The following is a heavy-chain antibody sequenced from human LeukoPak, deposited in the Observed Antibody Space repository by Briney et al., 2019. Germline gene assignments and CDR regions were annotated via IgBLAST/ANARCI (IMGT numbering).Heavy chain of an antibody. J-gene: IGHJ3*02. V-gene: IGHV3-53*01. CDR2: IYSGDNT. CDR3: ARAYGSGTFLGAFDI. D-gene: IGHD3-10*01. Sequence: GGSLRLSCAASGFTVSNNFMSWVRQAPGKGLEWVSVIYSGDNTYYADSVKGRFTISRDNSKNTLYLQMNSLRAEDTAVYYCARAYGSGTFLGAFDIWGQGTMVTVSS. CDR1: GFTVSNNF.